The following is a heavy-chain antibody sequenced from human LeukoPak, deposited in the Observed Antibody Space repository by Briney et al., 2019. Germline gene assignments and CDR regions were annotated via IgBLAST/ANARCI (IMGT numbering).Heavy chain of an antibody. CDR3: AREYCSGGSCYSMFHY. CDR1: GYTFTNYY. V-gene: IGHV1-46*04. CDR2: IHPSGGST. Sequence: ASVKVSCKASGYTFTNYYMHWVRQAPGQGLEWMGIIHPSGGSTNYAQKLQGRVTMTRDTSTSTVYMELSSLRFEDTAVYYCAREYCSGGSCYSMFHYWGQGTLVTVSS. D-gene: IGHD2-15*01. J-gene: IGHJ4*02.